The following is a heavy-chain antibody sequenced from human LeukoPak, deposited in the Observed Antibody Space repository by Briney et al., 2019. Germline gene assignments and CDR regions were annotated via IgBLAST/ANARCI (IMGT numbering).Heavy chain of an antibody. CDR1: GFTFSSYA. D-gene: IGHD6-19*01. CDR2: ISGSGGST. V-gene: IGHV3-23*01. Sequence: GGSLRLSCAASGFTFSSYAMSWVRQAPGKGLEWVSAISGSGGSTYYADSVKGRFTIPRDNSKNTLYLQMNSLRPEDTAVYYCAKDQFSSGFEYFQHWGQGTLVTVSS. CDR3: AKDQFSSGFEYFQH. J-gene: IGHJ1*01.